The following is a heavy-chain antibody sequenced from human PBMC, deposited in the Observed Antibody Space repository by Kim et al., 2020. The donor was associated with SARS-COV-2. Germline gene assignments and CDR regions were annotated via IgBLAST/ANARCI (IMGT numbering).Heavy chain of an antibody. Sequence: GGSLRLSCAASGFTFSSYWMHWVRQAPGKGLVWVSRINSDGSSTSYADSVKGRFTISRDNAKNTLYLQMNSLRAEDTAVYYCARPSQVSYSGYDYGYWGQGTLVTVSS. CDR3: ARPSQVSYSGYDYGY. D-gene: IGHD5-12*01. V-gene: IGHV3-74*01. J-gene: IGHJ4*02. CDR1: GFTFSSYW. CDR2: INSDGSST.